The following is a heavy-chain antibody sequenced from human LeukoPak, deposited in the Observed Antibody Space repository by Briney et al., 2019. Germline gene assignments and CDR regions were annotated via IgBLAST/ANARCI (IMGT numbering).Heavy chain of an antibody. D-gene: IGHD5-24*01. Sequence: GGSLRLSCTASGFTFIDHYLDWVRQAPGKGVEGVDRINEKPHSYSREYAASVKGRFTISRDYSKNSLYLQMSSLKTEDTAVYYCARGFRYGSNWGFDYWGQGTLVTVSS. CDR1: GFTFIDHY. CDR3: ARGFRYGSNWGFDY. CDR2: INEKPHSYSR. J-gene: IGHJ4*02. V-gene: IGHV3-72*01.